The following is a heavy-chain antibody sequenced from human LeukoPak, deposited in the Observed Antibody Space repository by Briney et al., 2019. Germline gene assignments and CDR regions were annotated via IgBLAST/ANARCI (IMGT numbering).Heavy chain of an antibody. CDR2: ISSSSSYI. V-gene: IGHV3-21*01. D-gene: IGHD3-16*01. CDR1: GFTFSSYS. Sequence: GGSLRLSCAASGFTFSSYSMNWVRQAPGKGLEWVSFISSSSSYIHYADSVKGRFSISRDNAKNSLYLQMNSLRAEDTAVYYCARDRGGWFDPWGQGTLVTVSS. J-gene: IGHJ5*02. CDR3: ARDRGGWFDP.